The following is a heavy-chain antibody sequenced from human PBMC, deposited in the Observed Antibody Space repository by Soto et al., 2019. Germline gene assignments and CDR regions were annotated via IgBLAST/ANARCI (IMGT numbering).Heavy chain of an antibody. V-gene: IGHV4-31*03. D-gene: IGHD2-15*01. CDR2: IFYSGTT. CDR3: VGDHVVTAHYDGMDV. CDR1: GGSISNDGYY. J-gene: IGHJ6*02. Sequence: QVQLQESGPGLVKPSQTLSLICTVSGGSISNDGYYWSWIRQHPGKGLEWIGYIFYSGTTYYNPSLKSRITMSVDTSKNQFSLKLHSLTAADTAVYYCVGDHVVTAHYDGMDVWGQGTTVTISS.